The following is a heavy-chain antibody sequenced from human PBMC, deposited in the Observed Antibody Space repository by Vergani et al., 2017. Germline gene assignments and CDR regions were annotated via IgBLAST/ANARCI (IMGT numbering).Heavy chain of an antibody. J-gene: IGHJ4*02. Sequence: EVQLVESGGGLVKPGGSLRLSCAASGFTFSNYSMNWVRQAPGKGLEWVSSISSSSSYIYYADSVKGRFTISRDNAKNSLYLQMNSLRAEDTAVYYCARDGRVGAHFDYWGQGTLVTVSS. CDR2: ISSSSSYI. CDR1: GFTFSNYS. V-gene: IGHV3-21*01. D-gene: IGHD1-26*01. CDR3: ARDGRVGAHFDY.